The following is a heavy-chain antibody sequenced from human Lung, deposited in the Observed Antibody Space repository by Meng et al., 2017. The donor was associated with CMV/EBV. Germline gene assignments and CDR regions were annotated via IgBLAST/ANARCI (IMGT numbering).Heavy chain of an antibody. CDR2: IKEDGSGQ. J-gene: IGHJ6*02. CDR1: GFTFTTFW. V-gene: IGHV3-7*01. CDR3: VRYANSHYGMDV. D-gene: IGHD2-21*01. Sequence: SXXASGFTFTTFWMTWVRQAPGKGLEWVANIKEDGSGQWYVDSVKGRFTISRDNAKQSVYLQMDSLRAEDTAVYYCVRYANSHYGMDVWGQGTPVTVSS.